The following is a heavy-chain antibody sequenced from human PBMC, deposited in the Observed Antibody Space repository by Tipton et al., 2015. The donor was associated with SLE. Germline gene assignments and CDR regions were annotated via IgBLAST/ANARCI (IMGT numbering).Heavy chain of an antibody. CDR2: ISPYNGDT. CDR3: ARDGDSATTYNYYMDV. D-gene: IGHD4-17*01. CDR1: GYIFTTYY. V-gene: IGHV1-18*04. J-gene: IGHJ6*03. Sequence: QSGAEVKKPGASVKVSCKASGYIFTTYYIHWVRQAPGQGLEWMGWISPYNGDTNYAQHLQGRVTMTTDTSTSTAYMELRYLMSDDTAVYYCARDGDSATTYNYYMDVWGEGTAVTVSS.